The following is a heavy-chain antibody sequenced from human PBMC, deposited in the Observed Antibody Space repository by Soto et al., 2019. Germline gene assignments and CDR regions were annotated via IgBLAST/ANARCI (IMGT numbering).Heavy chain of an antibody. CDR3: ATATGSDRPLSF. J-gene: IGHJ4*02. D-gene: IGHD1-26*01. CDR2: ISPYNGNT. Sequence: QLVQSGAEVQKSGASVKVSCKASGYSFTSQRINWVRQAPGQGLEWMGSISPYNGNTNYAQGIEGRVTMTADTSTNTAYMELRSLKSDDTAVYYCATATGSDRPLSFWGQGTLVNVSS. V-gene: IGHV1-18*01. CDR1: GYSFTSQR.